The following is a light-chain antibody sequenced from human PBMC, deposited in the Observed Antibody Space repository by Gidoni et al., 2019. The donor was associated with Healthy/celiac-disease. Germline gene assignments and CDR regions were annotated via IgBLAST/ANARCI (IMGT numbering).Light chain of an antibody. CDR3: QQLSSSPLT. Sequence: DIQVTQSPSFLSASVGDRVTINCRASQGISDYLAWYQQKPGKAPKLLIYAASTLQGGVPSRFSGSGSGTEFNLTISSLQPEDFASYSCQQLSSSPLTFGPGTKVDIK. V-gene: IGKV1-9*01. CDR2: AAS. CDR1: QGISDY. J-gene: IGKJ3*01.